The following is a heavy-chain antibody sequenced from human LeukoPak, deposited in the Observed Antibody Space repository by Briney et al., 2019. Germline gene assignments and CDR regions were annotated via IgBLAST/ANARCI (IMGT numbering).Heavy chain of an antibody. V-gene: IGHV4-39*01. Sequence: SETLSLTCTVSGGSISSSSYYWGWNRQPPGKGLEWIGNIYYRGSTYYKPSLKSRVTISADTSKNQFSLTLGSVSATDTAVYYCVSPRGFSYGYFDYWGQGTLVTVSS. CDR1: GGSISSSSYY. J-gene: IGHJ4*02. D-gene: IGHD5-18*01. CDR3: VSPRGFSYGYFDY. CDR2: IYYRGST.